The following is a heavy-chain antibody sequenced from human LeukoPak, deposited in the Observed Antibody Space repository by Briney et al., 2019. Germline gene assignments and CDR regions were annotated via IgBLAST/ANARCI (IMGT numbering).Heavy chain of an antibody. V-gene: IGHV4-4*07. CDR3: ARVARPYHYYMDV. CDR1: GGSISSYY. CDR2: IYTCGST. J-gene: IGHJ6*03. D-gene: IGHD6-6*01. Sequence: PSETLSLTCTVYGGSISSYYWSWIRQPAGKGLEWIGRIYTCGSTNYNPSLKSRVTMSVDTSKNQFSLKLSSVTAADTAVYYCARVARPYHYYMDVWGKGTTVGVSS.